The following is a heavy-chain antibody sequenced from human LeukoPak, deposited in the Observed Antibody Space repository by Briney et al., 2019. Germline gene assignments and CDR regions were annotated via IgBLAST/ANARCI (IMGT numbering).Heavy chain of an antibody. CDR2: ISSSGNTI. CDR3: ARSMVRGVLQY. Sequence: GGSLRLSCAASGFSFSSFEMNWVRQAPGKGLEWVSYISSSGNTIYYADSVKGRFTISRDNSKNTLDLQMNSLRADDTAVYYCARSMVRGVLQYWGQGTLVTVSS. CDR1: GFSFSSFE. J-gene: IGHJ4*02. D-gene: IGHD3-10*01. V-gene: IGHV3-48*03.